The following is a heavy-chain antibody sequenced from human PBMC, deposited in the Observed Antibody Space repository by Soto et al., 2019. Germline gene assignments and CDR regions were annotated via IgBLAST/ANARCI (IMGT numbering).Heavy chain of an antibody. Sequence: PGESLKISCKGYGYGFSNYWIGWVRQMPGKGLEWMGIIYPGDSDTRYSPSFEGQVTISADKSINTAYLQWSSLKASDTATYYCSQGDSTPYYYYGMDVWGQGTTVTVSS. CDR3: SQGDSTPYYYYGMDV. J-gene: IGHJ6*02. V-gene: IGHV5-51*01. D-gene: IGHD3-10*01. CDR1: GYGFSNYW. CDR2: IYPGDSDT.